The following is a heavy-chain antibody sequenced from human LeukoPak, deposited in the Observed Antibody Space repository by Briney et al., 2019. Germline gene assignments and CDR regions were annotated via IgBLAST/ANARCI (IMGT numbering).Heavy chain of an antibody. V-gene: IGHV4-30-2*01. CDR2: IYHSGST. CDR3: AREVVITMIFDY. CDR1: GGSISSGGYY. D-gene: IGHD3-22*01. J-gene: IGHJ4*02. Sequence: SQTLSLTCTVSGGSISSGGYYWSWIRQHPGKGLEWIGYIYHSGSTYYNPSLKSRVTISVDRSKNQFSLKLSSVTAADTAVYYCAREVVITMIFDYWGQGTLVTVSS.